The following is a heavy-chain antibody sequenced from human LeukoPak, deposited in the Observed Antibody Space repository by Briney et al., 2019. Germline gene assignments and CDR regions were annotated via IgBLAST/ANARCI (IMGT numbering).Heavy chain of an antibody. CDR2: INHSGST. J-gene: IGHJ6*02. Sequence: SETLSLTCAVYGASFSGYDWTWIRQPPGKGLEWIGEINHSGSTNYNPSLKSRVTISVDTSKNQFSLKLSSVTAADTAVYYCARFYGFGELFSYGMDVWGQGTTVTVSS. CDR1: GASFSGYD. CDR3: ARFYGFGELFSYGMDV. V-gene: IGHV4-34*01. D-gene: IGHD3-10*01.